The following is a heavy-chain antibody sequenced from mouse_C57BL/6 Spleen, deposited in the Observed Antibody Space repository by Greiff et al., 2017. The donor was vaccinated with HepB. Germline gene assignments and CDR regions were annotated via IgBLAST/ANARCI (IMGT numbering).Heavy chain of an antibody. D-gene: IGHD1-1*01. CDR1: GYTFTSYW. CDR3: ARSNYYGSPYFDY. Sequence: VQLQQPGAELVKPGASVKLSCKASGYTFTSYWMQWVKQRPGQGLEWIGEIDPSDSYTNYNQKFKGKATLTVDTSSSTAYMQLSSLTSEDSAVYYCARSNYYGSPYFDYWGQGTTLTVSS. CDR2: IDPSDSYT. V-gene: IGHV1-50*01. J-gene: IGHJ2*01.